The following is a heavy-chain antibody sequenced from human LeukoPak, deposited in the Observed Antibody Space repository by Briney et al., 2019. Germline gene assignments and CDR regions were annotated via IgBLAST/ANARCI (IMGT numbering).Heavy chain of an antibody. CDR2: INSDGSST. CDR3: ARFLFPWGFDY. D-gene: IGHD2/OR15-2a*01. V-gene: IGHV3-74*01. Sequence: GSLRLSCAASGFTFSSYWMHWVRQAPGKGLVWVSRINSDGSSTSYADSVKGRFTMSRDNAKNSLNLQMNSLRAEDTAVYYCARFLFPWGFDYWGQGILVTVSS. J-gene: IGHJ4*02. CDR1: GFTFSSYW.